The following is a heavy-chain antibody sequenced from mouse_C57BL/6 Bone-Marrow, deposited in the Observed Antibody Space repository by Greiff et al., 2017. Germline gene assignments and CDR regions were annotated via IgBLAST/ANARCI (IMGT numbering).Heavy chain of an antibody. CDR1: GYAFTNYL. V-gene: IGHV1-54*01. CDR3: ALTGHWYFDV. J-gene: IGHJ1*03. Sequence: VNVVESGAELVRPGTSVTVSCTASGYAFTNYLIEWVKQRPGQGLEWIGVINPGSGGTNYNEKFKGKATLTADKSSSTAYMQISSLTSEDAAGYFCALTGHWYFDVWGTGTTVTVSA. CDR2: INPGSGGT. D-gene: IGHD4-1*01.